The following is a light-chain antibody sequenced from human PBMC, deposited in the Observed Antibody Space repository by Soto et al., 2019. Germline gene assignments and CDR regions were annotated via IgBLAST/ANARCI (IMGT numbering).Light chain of an antibody. V-gene: IGKV1-5*01. CDR2: DAS. Sequence: DIQMTHSPYTLSASVGDRVTITCRASQSISTWLAWYQQKQGKAPRLLIFDASSLESGVPSRFSGSGSGTEFTLTISSLQPDDFASYYCQEYNSNSPTFGLGTKVDIK. CDR1: QSISTW. J-gene: IGKJ1*01. CDR3: QEYNSNSPT.